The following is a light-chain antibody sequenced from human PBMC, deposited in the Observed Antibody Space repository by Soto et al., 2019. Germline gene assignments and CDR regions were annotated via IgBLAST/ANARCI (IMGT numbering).Light chain of an antibody. CDR3: QQSYSTPWT. CDR1: QSISSY. CDR2: AAS. V-gene: IGKV1-39*01. J-gene: IGKJ1*01. Sequence: DIQMTQSPSYLSASVGDRVTITCRASQSISSYLNWYQQKPEKSPKLLIYAASSLQSGFPSRFSGSGSGTDFTLTISSLQPEDFATYYCQQSYSTPWTFGQGTKGEIK.